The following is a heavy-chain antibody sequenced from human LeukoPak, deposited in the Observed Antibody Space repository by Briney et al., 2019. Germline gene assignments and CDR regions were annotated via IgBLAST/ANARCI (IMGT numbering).Heavy chain of an antibody. CDR3: VRATAYSFDC. CDR1: GFTFSGYS. D-gene: IGHD1-14*01. CDR2: ISGSGTNI. V-gene: IGHV3-48*02. J-gene: IGHJ4*02. Sequence: GGSLRLSCAASGFTFSGYSMTWVRQAPGKGLEWVSYISGSGTNIYNADSVKGRFTISRDNAKNSMYLQMNSLRDEDTAVYYCVRATAYSFDCWGQGTLVTVSS.